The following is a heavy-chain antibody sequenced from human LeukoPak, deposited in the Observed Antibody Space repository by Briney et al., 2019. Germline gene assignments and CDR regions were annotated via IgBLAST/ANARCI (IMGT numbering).Heavy chain of an antibody. CDR2: IYYSGST. V-gene: IGHV4-31*03. CDR1: GGSISSGGYY. CDR3: ARDTHDAFDI. J-gene: IGHJ3*02. Sequence: SQTLSLTCTVSGGSISSGGYYWSWIRQHPGKGLEWIGYIYYSGSTYYNPSLKSRVTISVDTSKNQFSLKLSSVTAADTAVYYCARDTHDAFDIWGQGTMVIVSS.